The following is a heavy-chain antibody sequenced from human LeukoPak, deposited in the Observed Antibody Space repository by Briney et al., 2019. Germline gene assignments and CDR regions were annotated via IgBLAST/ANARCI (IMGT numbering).Heavy chain of an antibody. Sequence: ASVKLSCKASGVTFSSYSMSWVRQAPGQGLEWMGRIISIVGIANYAKKLQGRVTITADKSTSTAYMELSSLRAEDTAVYYCARSTLGWEPQDYWGQGTLVTVSS. CDR2: IISIVGIA. J-gene: IGHJ4*02. CDR3: ARSTLGWEPQDY. D-gene: IGHD1-26*01. CDR1: GVTFSSYS. V-gene: IGHV1-69*02.